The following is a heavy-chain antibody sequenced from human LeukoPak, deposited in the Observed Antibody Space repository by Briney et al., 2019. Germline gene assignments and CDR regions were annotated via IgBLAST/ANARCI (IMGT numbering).Heavy chain of an antibody. J-gene: IGHJ4*02. D-gene: IGHD6-13*01. CDR2: ISDIGSI. Sequence: PSETPSLTCTVSGGSISSYYWSWIRQPPGKGLEWIAYISDIGSINYNPSLKSRVTISLDTSKNQFSLKLSSVTAADTAVYYCAREVNSSTWRPLDFWGQGTLVTVSS. CDR1: GGSISSYY. V-gene: IGHV4-59*12. CDR3: AREVNSSTWRPLDF.